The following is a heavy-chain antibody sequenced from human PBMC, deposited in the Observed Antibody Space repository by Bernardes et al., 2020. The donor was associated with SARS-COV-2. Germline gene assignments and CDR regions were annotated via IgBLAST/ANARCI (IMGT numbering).Heavy chain of an antibody. CDR3: AHRGGIGVGWWDAFDF. CDR2: IYWDADK. CDR1: GFSLSTSGVG. J-gene: IGHJ3*01. Sequence: SGPTLVKPTQTLTLTCTFSGFSLSTSGVGVGWIRQPPGKALEWLALIYWDADKRYSPSLKRRLTITKDTSKNQLVLTMTNMDPVDTATDYCAHRGGIGVGWWDAFDFWGQGTMVTVSS. D-gene: IGHD6-19*01. V-gene: IGHV2-5*02.